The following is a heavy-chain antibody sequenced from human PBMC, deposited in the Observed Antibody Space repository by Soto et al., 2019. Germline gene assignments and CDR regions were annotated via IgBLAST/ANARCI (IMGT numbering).Heavy chain of an antibody. CDR3: ARGDSGDYDY. Sequence: QVQLVQSGAEVKKPGASVKVSCKTSGYTFTNYGVNWVRQAPGQGLEWVGWISTYNDDTNYAQKIQGRVTMTTDTSTSTAYTELRSLRSDDTAVYYCARGDSGDYDYWGQGTLVTVSS. CDR1: GYTFTNYG. CDR2: ISTYNDDT. J-gene: IGHJ4*02. V-gene: IGHV1-18*01. D-gene: IGHD4-17*01.